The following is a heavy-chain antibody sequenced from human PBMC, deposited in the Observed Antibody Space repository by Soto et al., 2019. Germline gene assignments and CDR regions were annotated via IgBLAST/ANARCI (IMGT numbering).Heavy chain of an antibody. J-gene: IGHJ6*03. Sequence: ASAKVSCKASGFTFTSSAMQWVRQARGQRLEWIGWIVVGSGNTNYAQKFQERVTITRDMSTSTAYMELSSLRSEDTAVYYCAAEGQIQQPLNGHRGGAGGYYYYYMDVWGKGTTVTVSS. CDR2: IVVGSGNT. V-gene: IGHV1-58*02. CDR3: AAEGQIQQPLNGHRGGAGGYYYYYMDV. D-gene: IGHD3-10*01. CDR1: GFTFTSSA.